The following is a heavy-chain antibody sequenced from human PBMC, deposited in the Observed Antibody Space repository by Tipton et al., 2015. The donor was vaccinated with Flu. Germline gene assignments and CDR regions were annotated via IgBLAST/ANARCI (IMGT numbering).Heavy chain of an antibody. D-gene: IGHD2-21*01. V-gene: IGHV4-59*01. Sequence: TLSLTCTVSGGSIRGYYWNWIRQFPGKGLEWIGFVYYTGSTNYKSSLTSRVTISTDTSTNQVSLKMNSVIAADTAVYYCARGPPGPSIRAYYFDIWGQGALVTVSS. J-gene: IGHJ4*02. CDR2: VYYTGST. CDR1: GGSIRGYY. CDR3: ARGPPGPSIRAYYFDI.